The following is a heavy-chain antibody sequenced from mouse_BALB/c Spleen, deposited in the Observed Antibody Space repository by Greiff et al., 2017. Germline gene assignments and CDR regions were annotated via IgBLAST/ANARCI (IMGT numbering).Heavy chain of an antibody. V-gene: IGHV1-61*01. CDR2: IDPSDSET. J-gene: IGHJ3*01. CDR1: GYTFTSYW. D-gene: IGHD2-14*01. CDR3: NAYYRYDWFAY. Sequence: QVQLQQPGAELVRPGASVMLSCKASGYTFTSYWMNWVKQRPGQGLEWIGMIDPSDSETHYNQMFKDKATLTVDKSSSTAYMQLSSLTSEDTAVYYCNAYYRYDWFAYWGQGTLVTVSA.